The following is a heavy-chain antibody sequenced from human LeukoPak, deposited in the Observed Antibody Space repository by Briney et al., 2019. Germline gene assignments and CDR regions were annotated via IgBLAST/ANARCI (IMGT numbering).Heavy chain of an antibody. V-gene: IGHV3-30*02. CDR3: AKDLGLIAAAYYFDY. CDR1: GFTFSSYG. Sequence: GGSLRLSCAASGFTFSSYGMHWVRQAPGKGLEWVAFIRYDGSNKYYADSVKGRFTISRDNSKNTLYLQTNSLRAEDTAVYYCAKDLGLIAAAYYFDYWGQGTLVTVSS. D-gene: IGHD6-13*01. J-gene: IGHJ4*02. CDR2: IRYDGSNK.